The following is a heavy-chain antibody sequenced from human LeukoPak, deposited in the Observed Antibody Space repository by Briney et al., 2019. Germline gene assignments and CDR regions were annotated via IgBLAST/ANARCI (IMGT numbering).Heavy chain of an antibody. Sequence: ASVKVSCKASGYTFTSYGISWVRQAPGQGLEWMGWISAYNGNTNYAQKLQGRVTMTTDTSTSTAYMELRSLRSDDTAVYYCARDRKDIVVVPTYFQHWGQGTLVTVSS. CDR2: ISAYNGNT. CDR3: ARDRKDIVVVPTYFQH. CDR1: GYTFTSYG. V-gene: IGHV1-18*01. J-gene: IGHJ1*01. D-gene: IGHD2-15*01.